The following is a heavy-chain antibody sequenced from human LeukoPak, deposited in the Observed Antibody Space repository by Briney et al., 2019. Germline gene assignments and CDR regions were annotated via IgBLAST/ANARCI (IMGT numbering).Heavy chain of an antibody. D-gene: IGHD2-15*01. CDR3: AGGQGWHFDL. CDR2: IRQDGSDE. J-gene: IGHJ2*01. CDR1: GISLSSLW. Sequence: GGSLRLSCAATGISLSSLWMSWFRQAPGQGLEWVADIRQDGSDEHYVASVKGRFTISRDRTSLFLQMNSLRAEDTAIYYCAGGQGWHFDLWGRGTLITVSS. V-gene: IGHV3-7*01.